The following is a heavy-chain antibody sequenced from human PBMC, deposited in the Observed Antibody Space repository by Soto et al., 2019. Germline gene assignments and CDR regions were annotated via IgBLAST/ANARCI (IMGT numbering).Heavy chain of an antibody. Sequence: GGSLRLSCETSGFTFSNCVMTWVRQPPGKRLEWVSVITTNGHTAYADSVKGRFTISRDNSKNTPYLQMNSLRAEDTAVYYCARDVTMVRGVIILAAPDYWGQGTLVTVSS. CDR2: ITTNGHT. CDR1: GFTFSNCV. D-gene: IGHD3-10*01. J-gene: IGHJ4*02. CDR3: ARDVTMVRGVIILAAPDY. V-gene: IGHV3-23*01.